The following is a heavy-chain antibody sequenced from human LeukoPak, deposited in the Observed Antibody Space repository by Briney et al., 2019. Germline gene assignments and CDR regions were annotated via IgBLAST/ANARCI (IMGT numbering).Heavy chain of an antibody. Sequence: PSETLSLTCTVSGGSISTYYWSWIRQPPGKGLEWIGYIYYNGATDYNPSLKSRVTMSVDTSKNQFSLKLSSVTTADTAVYYCAREGVGVLFDPQPYFDYWGQGTLVTVSS. V-gene: IGHV4-59*12. J-gene: IGHJ4*02. CDR3: AREGVGVLFDPQPYFDY. CDR2: IYYNGAT. CDR1: GGSISTYY. D-gene: IGHD2-2*01.